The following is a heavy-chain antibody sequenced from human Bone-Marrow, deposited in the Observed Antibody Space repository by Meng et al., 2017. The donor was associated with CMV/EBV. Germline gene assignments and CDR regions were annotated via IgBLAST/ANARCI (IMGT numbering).Heavy chain of an antibody. CDR2: ISGSGGST. V-gene: IGHV3-23*01. CDR1: GFTFGDYA. Sequence: GESLKISCTASGFTFGDYAMSWVRQAPGKGLEWVSAISGSGGSTYYADSVKGRFTISRDNSKNTLYLQMNSLRAEDTAVYYCAKVRGSNYFDYWGQGTLVTVSS. CDR3: AKVRGSNYFDY. D-gene: IGHD1-26*01. J-gene: IGHJ4*02.